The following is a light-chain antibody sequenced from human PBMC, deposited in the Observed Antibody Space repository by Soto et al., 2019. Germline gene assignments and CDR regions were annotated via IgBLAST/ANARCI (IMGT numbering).Light chain of an antibody. Sequence: EIVLTQSPGTLSLSPGERATLSCRASQSVSSSYLAWYQQKPGQAPRLLIYGASTRVTGIPARFSGSGSGTDFTLTISSLEPEDFAVYYCHQRQYWPPITFGQGTRLEIK. J-gene: IGKJ5*01. CDR1: QSVSSSY. CDR3: HQRQYWPPIT. V-gene: IGKV3D-20*02. CDR2: GAS.